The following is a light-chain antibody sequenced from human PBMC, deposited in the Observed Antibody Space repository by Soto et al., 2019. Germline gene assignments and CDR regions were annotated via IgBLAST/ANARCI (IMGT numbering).Light chain of an antibody. CDR3: GSWDSSLSAYV. CDR1: SSNIGGNS. CDR2: DDN. Sequence: QSVLTQPPSVYAAPGQKVTISASESSSNIGGNSVSWYQQLPGTAPKLLIYDDNKRPSGIPDRFSGSKSGTSATLGITGFQTGDEADYYCGSWDSSLSAYVFGTGTKVTVL. V-gene: IGLV1-51*01. J-gene: IGLJ1*01.